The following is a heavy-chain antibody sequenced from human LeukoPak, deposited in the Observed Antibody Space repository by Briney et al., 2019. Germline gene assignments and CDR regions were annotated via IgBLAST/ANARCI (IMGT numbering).Heavy chain of an antibody. D-gene: IGHD3-10*01. CDR3: ARGQTQLWFGEGRAAFDI. CDR2: ISAYNGNT. V-gene: IGHV1-18*01. Sequence: ASVKVSCKASGYTFTSYGISWVRQAPGQGLEWMGWISAYNGNTNYAQNLQGRVTMTTDTSTSTAYMDLRSLRSDDTAVYYCARGQTQLWFGEGRAAFDIWGQGTMVTVSS. CDR1: GYTFTSYG. J-gene: IGHJ3*02.